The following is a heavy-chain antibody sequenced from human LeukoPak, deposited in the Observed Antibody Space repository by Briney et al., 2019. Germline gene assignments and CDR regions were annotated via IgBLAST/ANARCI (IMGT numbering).Heavy chain of an antibody. V-gene: IGHV4-61*02. Sequence: SETLPLTCTVSGGSINSGSYYWSWIRQPAGKGLEWIGRIYTTGSTNYNPSLKSRVTISVDTSKNQFSLKLSSVTAADTAVYYCAREVFCSGGSCYSSYWSDPWGQGTLVTVSS. CDR2: IYTTGST. CDR1: GGSINSGSYY. D-gene: IGHD2-15*01. CDR3: AREVFCSGGSCYSSYWSDP. J-gene: IGHJ5*02.